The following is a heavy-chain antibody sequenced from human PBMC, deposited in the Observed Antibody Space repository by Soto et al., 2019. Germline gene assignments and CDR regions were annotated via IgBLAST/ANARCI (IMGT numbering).Heavy chain of an antibody. CDR3: ARGILGGVRIDYGMVT. J-gene: IGHJ6*02. CDR2: ITSAGSYI. Sequence: EVQLVESGGGLGKPGGSLRLSCAASGFTFSNYNMNWVRQPPGKGLEWVSSITSAGSYIYYAESLKGRVTTSRDNATNSLFLQMNSLRAEDPALYFCARGILGGVRIDYGMVTGGQGTTITVSS. CDR1: GFTFSNYN. V-gene: IGHV3-21*01. D-gene: IGHD2-8*02.